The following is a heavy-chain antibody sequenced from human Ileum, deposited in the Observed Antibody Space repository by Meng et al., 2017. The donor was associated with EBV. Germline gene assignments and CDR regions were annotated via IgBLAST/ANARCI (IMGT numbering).Heavy chain of an antibody. V-gene: IGHV4-34*01. CDR2: SDHSGST. D-gene: IGHD4-23*01. Sequence: PCAGELLTPPGPPPLASASYAGSFTNYYGIWSRQPPGKELDGIGESDHSGSTKYNPSLKGRVTISLNTSNNQFSLKLNSVTAADTALYYCARYGRCSGNSFYCFDPWGQGSLVTVSS. CDR1: AGSFTNYY. J-gene: IGHJ5*02. CDR3: ARYGRCSGNSFYCFDP.